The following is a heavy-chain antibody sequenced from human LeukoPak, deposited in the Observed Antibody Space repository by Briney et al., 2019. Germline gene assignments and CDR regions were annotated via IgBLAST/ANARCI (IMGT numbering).Heavy chain of an antibody. CDR2: IIPIFGTA. CDR1: GGTFSSYA. D-gene: IGHD2-15*01. V-gene: IGHV1-69*05. Sequence: SVKVSCKASGGTFSSYAISWVRQAPGQGLEWMGRIIPIFGTANYAQKFQGRVTITTDESTSTAYMELSSLRSEDTAVYYCASVAATPYYYYYYMDVWGKGTTVTVSS. J-gene: IGHJ6*03. CDR3: ASVAATPYYYYYYMDV.